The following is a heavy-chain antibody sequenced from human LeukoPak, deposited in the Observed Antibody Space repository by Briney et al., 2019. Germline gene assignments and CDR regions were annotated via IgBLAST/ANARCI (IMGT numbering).Heavy chain of an antibody. V-gene: IGHV1-18*01. J-gene: IGHJ4*02. CDR1: GYDFINYG. CDR3: ARGGPFPSSSSSREYYLDY. Sequence: GASVKLSCKASGYDFINYGISWVRQAPAQGLEWMGWRSIYNGNTDYKLQDTVTMTPYTSTSTAYMEVRSLRSDDTAVYYCARGGPFPSSSSSREYYLDYWGQGTLVTVSS. CDR2: RSIYNGNT. D-gene: IGHD6-6*01.